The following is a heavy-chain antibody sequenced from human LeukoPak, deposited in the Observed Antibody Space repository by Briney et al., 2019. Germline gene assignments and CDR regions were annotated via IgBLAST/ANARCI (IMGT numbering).Heavy chain of an antibody. CDR1: GGSISSRNHY. Sequence: SETLSLTCSVSGGSISSRNHYWGWIRQPPWKGLEWIGSIFYTGNTYYNPSLRSRVTMSVDTSKNHFSLNLSSVTAADMAVYYCSRHVNTFDYWGQGALVTVSS. J-gene: IGHJ4*02. CDR3: SRHVNTFDY. CDR2: IFYTGNT. V-gene: IGHV4-39*01.